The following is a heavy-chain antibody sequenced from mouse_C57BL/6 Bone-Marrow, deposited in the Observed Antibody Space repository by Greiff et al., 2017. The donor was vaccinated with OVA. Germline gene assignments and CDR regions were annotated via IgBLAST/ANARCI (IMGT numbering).Heavy chain of an antibody. D-gene: IGHD2-4*01. CDR2: IWSGGST. V-gene: IGHV2-2*01. J-gene: IGHJ4*01. CDR3: ASYDYDADYYAMDY. CDR1: GFSLTSYG. Sequence: VKLKQSGPGLVQPSQSLSITCTVSGFSLTSYGVHWVRQSPGKGLEWLGVIWSGGSTDYNAAFISRLSISKDNSKSQVFFKMNSLQADDTAIYYCASYDYDADYYAMDYWGQGTSVTVSS.